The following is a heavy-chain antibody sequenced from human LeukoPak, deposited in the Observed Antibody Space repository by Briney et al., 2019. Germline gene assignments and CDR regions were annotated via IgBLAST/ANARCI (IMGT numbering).Heavy chain of an antibody. V-gene: IGHV3-33*03. CDR1: GFTFSSYG. CDR3: ASIGFGELLGAFDI. D-gene: IGHD3-10*01. J-gene: IGHJ3*02. CDR2: IWYDGSNK. Sequence: GGSLRLSCAASGFTFSSYGMHWVRQAPGKGLEWVAAIWYDGSNKYYADSVKGRFTISRDNAKNSLYLQMKSLRAEDTAVYYCASIGFGELLGAFDIWGQGTMVTVSS.